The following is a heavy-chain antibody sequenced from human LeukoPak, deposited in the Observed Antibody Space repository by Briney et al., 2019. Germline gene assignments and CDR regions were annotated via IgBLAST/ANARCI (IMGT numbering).Heavy chain of an antibody. Sequence: ASVKVSCKASGGTFSSYAISWVRQAPGQGLEWMGGIIPIFGTANYAQKFQGRVTITTDESTSTAYMELSSLRSEDTAVYYCASTGSVVVPAALHAPDWYFDLWGRGTLVTVSS. D-gene: IGHD2-2*02. CDR1: GGTFSSYA. CDR2: IIPIFGTA. J-gene: IGHJ2*01. V-gene: IGHV1-69*05. CDR3: ASTGSVVVPAALHAPDWYFDL.